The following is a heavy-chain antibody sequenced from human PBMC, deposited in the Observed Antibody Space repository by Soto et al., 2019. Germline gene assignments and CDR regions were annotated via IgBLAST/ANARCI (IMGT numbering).Heavy chain of an antibody. CDR3: ARDGDGSGRLYEY. J-gene: IGHJ4*02. CDR1: GYTFTNYG. CDR2: ISCNNGDA. V-gene: IGHV1-18*01. Sequence: QVQLVQTGAEVKDPGASVKVSCKASGYTFTNYGISWVRQAPGQGLEWMGWISCNNGDANYVQSLRGRATMTTDTSTSSVDMELRSLRADDTAVDYCARDGDGSGRLYEYWGQGTLVTVSS. D-gene: IGHD3-10*01.